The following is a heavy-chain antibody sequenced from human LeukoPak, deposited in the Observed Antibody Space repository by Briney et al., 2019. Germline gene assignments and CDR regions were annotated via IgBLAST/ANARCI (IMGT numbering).Heavy chain of an antibody. V-gene: IGHV3-30*18. CDR1: GFTFNLAW. CDR2: ISKDGSNK. J-gene: IGHJ4*02. D-gene: IGHD5-24*01. Sequence: GGSLRLSCAASGFTFNLAWMSWVRQAPGKGLEWVAVISKDGSNKYYADSVKGRFSISRDNSKNTVDLQMNSLRVEDTAVYYCAKDYVSGDGYWDFDYWGQGTLVTVSS. CDR3: AKDYVSGDGYWDFDY.